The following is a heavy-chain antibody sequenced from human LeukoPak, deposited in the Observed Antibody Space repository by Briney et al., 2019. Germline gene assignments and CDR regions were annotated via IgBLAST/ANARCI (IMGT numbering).Heavy chain of an antibody. CDR2: INPNSGGT. CDR3: ARNLGLRLGELSEIDY. V-gene: IGHV1-2*02. D-gene: IGHD3-16*02. J-gene: IGHJ4*02. Sequence: ASVNVSCKASGYTFTGYYMHWVRQAPGQGLEWMGWINPNSGGTNYAQKFQGRVTMTRDTSISTAYMELSRLRSDDTAVYYCARNLGLRLGELSEIDYWGQGTLVTVSS. CDR1: GYTFTGYY.